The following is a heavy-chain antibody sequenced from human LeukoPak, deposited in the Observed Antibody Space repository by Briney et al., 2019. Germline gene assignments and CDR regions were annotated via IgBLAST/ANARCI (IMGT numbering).Heavy chain of an antibody. CDR3: ARGDYGSGSYWYYFDH. CDR1: GFTFDDYT. D-gene: IGHD3-10*01. J-gene: IGHJ4*02. V-gene: IGHV3-43*01. Sequence: GGSLRLSCAASGFTFDDYTMHWVRQAPGKSLEWVSLISSDGGDTYYADSVKGRFTIPRDNSKNSLYMQMNSLRIEDTALYYCARGDYGSGSYWYYFDHWGQGTLVTVSS. CDR2: ISSDGGDT.